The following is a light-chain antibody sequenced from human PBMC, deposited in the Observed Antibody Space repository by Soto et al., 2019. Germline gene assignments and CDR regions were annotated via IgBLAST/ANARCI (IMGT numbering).Light chain of an antibody. Sequence: DILMTQSPATLSLSPGERATLSCRASPSVTNILAWYQQKPGQAPRLLVYGAFNRATGIPVRFSGSGSGTDFTLTISSLEPEDSAIYYCQQRSNWPWTFGQGTKVDIK. CDR1: PSVTNI. CDR3: QQRSNWPWT. CDR2: GAF. J-gene: IGKJ1*01. V-gene: IGKV3-11*01.